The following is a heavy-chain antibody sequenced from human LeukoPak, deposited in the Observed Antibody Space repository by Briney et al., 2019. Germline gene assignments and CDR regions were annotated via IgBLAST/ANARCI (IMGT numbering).Heavy chain of an antibody. V-gene: IGHV1-8*01. CDR2: MNPNSGNT. J-gene: IGHJ4*02. CDR1: GYTFTSYD. D-gene: IGHD3-9*01. Sequence: ASVKVSCKASGYTFTSYDINWVRQATGQGLEWMGWMNPNSGNTGYAQKPQGRVTMTTDTSTSTAYMELRSLRSDDTAVYYCASGHDILTGYGYWGQGTLVTVSS. CDR3: ASGHDILTGYGY.